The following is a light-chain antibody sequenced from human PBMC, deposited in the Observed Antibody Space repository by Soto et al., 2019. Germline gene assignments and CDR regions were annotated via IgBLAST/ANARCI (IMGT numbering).Light chain of an antibody. J-gene: IGKJ2*01. CDR1: QAVISGY. V-gene: IGKV3-20*01. Sequence: EIVLTQSPGALSLSPGEGATLSCRASQAVISGYLAWYQQKPGQAPRLLMYGVSSTPTGISDRFSGSGSWTEFTLAITRLVPEDFALYYCQQYGVPPFNFGQGTKLQIK. CDR2: GVS. CDR3: QQYGVPPFN.